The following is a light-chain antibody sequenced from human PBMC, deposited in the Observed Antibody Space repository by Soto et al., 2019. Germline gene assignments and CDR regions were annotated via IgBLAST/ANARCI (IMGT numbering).Light chain of an antibody. V-gene: IGLV2-11*01. Sequence: QSALTQPRSVSGSPGQSVSISCTGTSSDVGGYNYVSWYQQHPGKTPKLMIYDVSKRPSGVPDRFSGSKSGNTASLTISGLQADDEADYYCFSFAGSPWVFGGGTKVTVL. CDR3: FSFAGSPWV. CDR1: SSDVGGYNY. CDR2: DVS. J-gene: IGLJ2*01.